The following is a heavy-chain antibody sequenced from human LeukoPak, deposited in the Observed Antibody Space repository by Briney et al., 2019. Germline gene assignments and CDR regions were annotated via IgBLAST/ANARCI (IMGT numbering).Heavy chain of an antibody. V-gene: IGHV3-74*03. CDR1: GLTFSNHW. CDR2: INNYGSIT. Sequence: GGSLRLSCAASGLTFSNHWMQWVRQAPGKGLVWVSRINNYGSITTYADSVKGRFTISRDNAKNTLYLQMNSLRAEDTAVYYCASLTSQYDYWGLGTLVTVSS. D-gene: IGHD3-10*01. J-gene: IGHJ4*02. CDR3: ASLTSQYDY.